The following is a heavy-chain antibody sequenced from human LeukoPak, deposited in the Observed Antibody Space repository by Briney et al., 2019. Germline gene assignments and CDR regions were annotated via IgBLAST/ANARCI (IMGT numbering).Heavy chain of an antibody. Sequence: GGSLRLSCAASGFTFSSYSMNWVRQAPGKGLEWVSYISSSSSTIYYADSVKGRFTISRDNAKNSLYLQMNSLRAEDTAVYYCARAWQWLVLDYWGQGTLVTVSS. J-gene: IGHJ4*02. CDR3: ARAWQWLVLDY. CDR2: ISSSSSTI. CDR1: GFTFSSYS. D-gene: IGHD6-19*01. V-gene: IGHV3-48*01.